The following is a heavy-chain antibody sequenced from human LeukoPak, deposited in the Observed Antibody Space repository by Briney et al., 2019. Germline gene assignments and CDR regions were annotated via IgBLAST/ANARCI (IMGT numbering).Heavy chain of an antibody. J-gene: IGHJ4*02. CDR2: ISSSSSYI. V-gene: IGHV3-21*01. CDR1: GFTFSSYS. CDR3: ARDRIARLIVVVPAAHFFDY. D-gene: IGHD2-2*01. Sequence: GGSLRLSCAASGFTFSSYSMNWVRQAPGKGLEWVSSISSSSSYIYYADSVKGRFTISRDNAKNSLYLQMNSLRAEDTAVYYCARDRIARLIVVVPAAHFFDYWGQGTLVTVSS.